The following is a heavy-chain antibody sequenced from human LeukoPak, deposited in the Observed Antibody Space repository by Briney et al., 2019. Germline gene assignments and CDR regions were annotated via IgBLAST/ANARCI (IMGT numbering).Heavy chain of an antibody. CDR1: GGSISSSSYY. CDR3: ARSLLGIIGY. CDR2: IYYSGST. J-gene: IGHJ4*02. V-gene: IGHV4-39*01. Sequence: SETLSLTCTVSGGSISSSSYYWGWIRQPPGKGLEWIGSIYYSGSTYYNPSLKSRVTISVDTSKNQFSLKLSSVTAADTAVYYCARSLLGIIGYWGQGTLVTVSS. D-gene: IGHD7-27*01.